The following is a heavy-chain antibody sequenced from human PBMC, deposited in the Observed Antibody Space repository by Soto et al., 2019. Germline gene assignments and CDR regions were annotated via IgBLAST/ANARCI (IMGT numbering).Heavy chain of an antibody. J-gene: IGHJ4*02. CDR1: GFTVSSDY. CDR2: IYSDGTI. CDR3: ARGGARSGFNY. V-gene: IGHV3-53*01. D-gene: IGHD2-15*01. Sequence: PVGSLRLSCAASGFTVSSDYMNWVRQAPGKGLEWVSIIYSDGTIDYADSVKGRFTISRDNSKNTVYLQMNSLRVEDTAVYYCARGGARSGFNYWGQGTLVTVSS.